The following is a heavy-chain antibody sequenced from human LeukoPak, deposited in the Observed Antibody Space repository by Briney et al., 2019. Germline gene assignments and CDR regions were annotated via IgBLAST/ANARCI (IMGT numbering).Heavy chain of an antibody. Sequence: ASVKVSCKASGYTFTSYGISWVRQAPGQGLEWMGWISAYNGNTNYAPKLQGRVTMTTDTSTSTAYMELRSLRSDDTAVYYCARDIVGATSRVDWFDPWGQGTLVTVSS. CDR3: ARDIVGATSRVDWFDP. J-gene: IGHJ5*02. CDR1: GYTFTSYG. CDR2: ISAYNGNT. D-gene: IGHD1-26*01. V-gene: IGHV1-18*01.